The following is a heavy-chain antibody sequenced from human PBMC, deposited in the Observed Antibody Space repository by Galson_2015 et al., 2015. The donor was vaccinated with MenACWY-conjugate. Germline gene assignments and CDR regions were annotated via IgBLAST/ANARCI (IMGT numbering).Heavy chain of an antibody. CDR2: ISSSSSYI. Sequence: SLRLSCAASGSTFSSYSVNWVRQAPGKGLEWVSSISSSSSYIYYADSVKGRFTISRDNAKNSLYLQMNSLRAEDTAVYYCARFGGSYPDAFDIWGQGTMVTVSS. CDR1: GSTFSSYS. D-gene: IGHD1-26*01. CDR3: ARFGGSYPDAFDI. V-gene: IGHV3-21*01. J-gene: IGHJ3*02.